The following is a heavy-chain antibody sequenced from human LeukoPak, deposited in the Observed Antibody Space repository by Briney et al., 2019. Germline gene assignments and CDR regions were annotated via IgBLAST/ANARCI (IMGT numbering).Heavy chain of an antibody. Sequence: GGSLRLSCTASGFTFSSYWMSWVRQAPGKGPEWVANIKEDGSEIDYADSVKGRFTISRDNAKNSVSLQMNSLRAEDTAVYYCARVRVYATIYYYNAMDVWGQGTTVTVSS. CDR1: GFTFSSYW. CDR2: IKEDGSEI. J-gene: IGHJ6*02. D-gene: IGHD2-8*01. CDR3: ARVRVYATIYYYNAMDV. V-gene: IGHV3-7*01.